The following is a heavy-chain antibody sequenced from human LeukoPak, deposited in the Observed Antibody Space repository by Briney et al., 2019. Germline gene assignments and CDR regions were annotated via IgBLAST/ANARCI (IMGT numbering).Heavy chain of an antibody. V-gene: IGHV1-2*02. D-gene: IGHD3-9*01. CDR1: GYTFTGYY. J-gene: IGHJ4*02. Sequence: ASVKVSCKASGYTFTGYYMHWVRQAPGQGLEWMGWINPNSGGTNYAQKFQGRVTITADESTSTAYMELSSLRSEDAAVYYCARAAVNFDWLHFDYWGQGTLVTVSS. CDR3: ARAAVNFDWLHFDY. CDR2: INPNSGGT.